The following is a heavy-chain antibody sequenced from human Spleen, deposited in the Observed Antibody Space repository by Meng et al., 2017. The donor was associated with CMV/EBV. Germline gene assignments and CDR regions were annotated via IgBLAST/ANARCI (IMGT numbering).Heavy chain of an antibody. CDR3: ARVSGVVVPAFTRFDP. CDR1: GGSFSGCY. J-gene: IGHJ5*02. CDR2: INHSGST. V-gene: IGHV4-34*01. D-gene: IGHD2-2*01. Sequence: YGGSFSGCYWSWIRQPPGKGLEWIGEINHSGSTNYNPSLKSRVTISVDTSKNQFSLKLSSVTAADTAVYYCARVSGVVVPAFTRFDPWGQGTLVTVSS.